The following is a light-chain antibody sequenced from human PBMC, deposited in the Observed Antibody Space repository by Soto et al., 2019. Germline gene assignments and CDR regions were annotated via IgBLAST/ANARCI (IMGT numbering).Light chain of an antibody. J-gene: IGKJ4*01. CDR3: QPYTTYPLT. CDR1: QSISTW. Sequence: DIQMTQSPSTLSASVGDRVTITCRASQSISTWLAWYQQKPGKAHKLLIYKASSLEGGVPSRFGGSGSGTLFNITISSLHPDDFATYYCQPYTTYPLTFGGGTTVDIK. V-gene: IGKV1-5*03. CDR2: KAS.